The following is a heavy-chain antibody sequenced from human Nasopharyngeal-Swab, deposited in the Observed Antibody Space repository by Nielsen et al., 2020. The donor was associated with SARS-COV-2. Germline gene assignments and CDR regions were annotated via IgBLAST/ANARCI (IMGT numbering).Heavy chain of an antibody. CDR3: ARGFDY. V-gene: IGHV4-59*13. Sequence: SETLSLTCTVSGGSISSYNWNWIRQPPGKGLEWIGYIYYSGSTNYNPSLKSRVTISVDTSKNQFSLKLSSVTAADTAVYYCARGFDYWGQGTLVTVSS. J-gene: IGHJ4*02. CDR2: IYYSGST. CDR1: GGSISSYN.